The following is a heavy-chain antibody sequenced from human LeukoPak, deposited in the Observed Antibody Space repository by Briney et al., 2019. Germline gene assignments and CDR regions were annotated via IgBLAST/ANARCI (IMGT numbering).Heavy chain of an antibody. D-gene: IGHD6-19*01. CDR1: GFTFSSYA. V-gene: IGHV3-23*01. J-gene: IGHJ5*02. CDR3: AKETQWLVRGNWFDP. CDR2: ISGSGGST. Sequence: GGSLRLSCAASGFTFSSYAMSWVRQAPGKGLEWGSAISGSGGSTYYADSVKGRFTISRDNSKNTLYLQMNSLRAEDTAVYYCAKETQWLVRGNWFDPWGQGTLVTVSS.